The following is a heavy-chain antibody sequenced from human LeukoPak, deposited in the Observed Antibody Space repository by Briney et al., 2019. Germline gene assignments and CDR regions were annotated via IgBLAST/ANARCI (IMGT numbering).Heavy chain of an antibody. CDR2: IKSTSECGTI. CDR1: GFTFSNAW. CDR3: TTNSYSSGWYEDY. J-gene: IGHJ4*02. Sequence: GGSLRLSCAASGFTFSNAWMSWVRQAPGKGLEWVGRIKSTSECGTIDYAATVKGRFTISRDNSKNTHYMQMNTLKTEDTAVYYCTTNSYSSGWYEDYWGEGTLVTLSS. D-gene: IGHD6-19*01. V-gene: IGHV3-15*01.